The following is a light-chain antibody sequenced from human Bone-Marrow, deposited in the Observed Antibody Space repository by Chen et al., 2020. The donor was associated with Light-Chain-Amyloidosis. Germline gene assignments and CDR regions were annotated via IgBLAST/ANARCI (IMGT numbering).Light chain of an antibody. CDR3: QSDQGRSQGV. V-gene: IGLV6-57*01. J-gene: IGLJ3*02. Sequence: NFMLTQPHSVSESPGKTVIISCTRSSGSIATNYVQWYQQRPGSSPTTVIYEDDHRPSGFPDRFSGSIDRPSSTASLASSGLKSGEEAGYYCQSDQGRSQGVFGRGTKLT. CDR1: SGSIATNY. CDR2: EDD.